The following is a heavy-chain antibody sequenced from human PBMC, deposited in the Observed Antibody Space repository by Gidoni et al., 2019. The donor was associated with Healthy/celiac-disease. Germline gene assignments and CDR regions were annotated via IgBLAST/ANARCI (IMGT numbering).Heavy chain of an antibody. V-gene: IGHV3-9*01. Sequence: EVQLVESGGGLVQPGRSLRLSCAASGFTFDDYAMHWGRQAPGKGLGLVPGISWNSGSIGYADSVKGLFTISRDNAKNSLYLQMNSLRAEDTALYYCALTGDFDYWGQGTLVTVSS. CDR2: ISWNSGSI. D-gene: IGHD3-9*01. CDR1: GFTFDDYA. CDR3: ALTGDFDY. J-gene: IGHJ4*02.